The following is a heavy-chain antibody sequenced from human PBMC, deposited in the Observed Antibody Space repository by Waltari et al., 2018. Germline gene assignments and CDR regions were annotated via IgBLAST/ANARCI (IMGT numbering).Heavy chain of an antibody. CDR3: ARDRGRGLYLDV. V-gene: IGHV4-4*02. CDR1: GDSVTSANW. J-gene: IGHJ4*02. Sequence: QLQESGPGLVKPSGTLSLSCAVSGDSVTSANWWSWVRQSPQRGLEWIGQVLSTGKTNYSPSFASRVTMSLDASNNQFSLKGTSATAADTAVYYCARDRGRGLYLDVWGPGTLVTVSP. CDR2: VLSTGKT. D-gene: IGHD2-15*01.